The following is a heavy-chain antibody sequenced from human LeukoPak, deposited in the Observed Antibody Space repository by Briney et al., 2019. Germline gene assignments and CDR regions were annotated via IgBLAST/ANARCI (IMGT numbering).Heavy chain of an antibody. Sequence: SETLSLTCTVSGGSISSSSYYWGWIRQPPGKGLEWIGSIYYSGSTYYNPSLKSRVTISVDTSKNQFSLKLSSVTAADTAVYYCARLFHYYGSGRHPANFDYWGQGTLVTVSS. CDR2: IYYSGST. J-gene: IGHJ4*02. CDR1: GGSISSSSYY. D-gene: IGHD3-10*01. CDR3: ARLFHYYGSGRHPANFDY. V-gene: IGHV4-39*07.